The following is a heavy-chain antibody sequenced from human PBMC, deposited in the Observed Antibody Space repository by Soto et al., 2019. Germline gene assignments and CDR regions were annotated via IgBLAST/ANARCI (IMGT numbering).Heavy chain of an antibody. J-gene: IGHJ4*02. D-gene: IGHD6-6*01. Sequence: PWQTLSLTCPISGYSVSSNSAAWNWNRQSPSRGLEWLGRTYYRSKWYNDYAVSVKSRITINPDTSKNQFSLQLNSGPHEATAVYYGARVLAASGEFDDWGQGTLVTVSS. CDR2: TYYRSKWYN. CDR3: ARVLAASGEFDD. CDR1: GYSVSSNSAA. V-gene: IGHV6-1*01.